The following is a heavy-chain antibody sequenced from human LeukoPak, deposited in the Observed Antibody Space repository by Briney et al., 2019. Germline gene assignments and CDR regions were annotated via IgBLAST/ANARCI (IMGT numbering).Heavy chain of an antibody. CDR1: GYTFTGYY. Sequence: SVKVSCKASGYTFTGYYFHWVRQAPGQGLEWMGWINPILGIANYAQKFRGRVTITADKSTSTAYMELSSLRSEDTAVYYCARVSGDYGLYYYYGMDVWGQGTTVTVSS. V-gene: IGHV1-69*10. D-gene: IGHD4-17*01. CDR3: ARVSGDYGLYYYYGMDV. J-gene: IGHJ6*02. CDR2: INPILGIA.